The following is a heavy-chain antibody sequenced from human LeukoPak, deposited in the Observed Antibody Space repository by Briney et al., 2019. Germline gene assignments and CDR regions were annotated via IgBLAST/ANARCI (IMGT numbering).Heavy chain of an antibody. Sequence: GGSLRLSCAASGFTFSSYALNWVRQAPGKGLEWVSGISATGDYTSYADSVKGRFAISRDNSKNTLYLQMNSLRAEDTAVYYCAREPGTTALTRLYFWGQGTLVTVSS. J-gene: IGHJ4*02. V-gene: IGHV3-23*01. D-gene: IGHD4-17*01. CDR2: ISATGDYT. CDR1: GFTFSSYA. CDR3: AREPGTTALTRLYF.